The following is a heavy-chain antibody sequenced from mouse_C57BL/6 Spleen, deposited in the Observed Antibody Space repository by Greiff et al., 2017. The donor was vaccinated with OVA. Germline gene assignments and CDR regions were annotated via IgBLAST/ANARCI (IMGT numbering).Heavy chain of an antibody. Sequence: QVQLQQPGAELVMPGASVKLSCKASGYTFTSYWMHWVKQRPGQGLEWIGEIDPSDSYTNYNQKFKGKSTLTVDKSSSTAYMRLSSLTSEDSAVYYCARLYYGNHDFDYWGQGTTLTVSS. J-gene: IGHJ2*01. V-gene: IGHV1-69*01. CDR1: GYTFTSYW. CDR3: ARLYYGNHDFDY. CDR2: IDPSDSYT. D-gene: IGHD2-1*01.